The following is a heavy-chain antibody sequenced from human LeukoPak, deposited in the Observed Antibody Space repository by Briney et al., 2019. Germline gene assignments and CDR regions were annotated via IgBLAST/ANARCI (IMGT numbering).Heavy chain of an antibody. J-gene: IGHJ6*03. CDR2: IRHDGSNK. V-gene: IGHV3-30*02. Sequence: PGGSLRLSCAASGFTFSSYGMHWVRQAPGKGLEWVAFIRHDGSNKYYADSVKGRFTISRDNSKNTLYLQMNSLRAEDTAVYYCAKDPAGYSSGWNGGYYYMDVWGKGTTVTVSS. D-gene: IGHD6-19*01. CDR1: GFTFSSYG. CDR3: AKDPAGYSSGWNGGYYYMDV.